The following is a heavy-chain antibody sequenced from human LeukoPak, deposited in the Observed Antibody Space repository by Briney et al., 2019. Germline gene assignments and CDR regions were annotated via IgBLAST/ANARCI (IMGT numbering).Heavy chain of an antibody. D-gene: IGHD1-7*01. CDR1: GFTFSNYG. V-gene: IGHV3-30*03. CDR3: AREGMGTSFSAWFDP. Sequence: GGSLRLSCAASGFTFSNYGMHWVRQAPGKGLEWVAVISSDGGTDYYADPVKGRFTISRDSSKNTLYLQMNSLRTEDTAVYYCAREGMGTSFSAWFDPWGQGTLVTVSS. CDR2: ISSDGGTD. J-gene: IGHJ5*01.